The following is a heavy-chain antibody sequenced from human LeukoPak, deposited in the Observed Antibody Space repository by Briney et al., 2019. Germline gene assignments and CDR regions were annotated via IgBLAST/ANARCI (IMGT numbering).Heavy chain of an antibody. J-gene: IGHJ4*02. CDR2: IRYDGSNK. D-gene: IGHD2-2*01. Sequence: GGSLRLSCAASGFTFSSYGMHWVRQAPGKGLEWVAFIRYDGSNKYYADSVKGRFTISRDNSKNTLYLQMNSLRAEDTAVYYCAKDLSVQLLIQSPFDYWGQGTLVTVSS. V-gene: IGHV3-30*02. CDR3: AKDLSVQLLIQSPFDY. CDR1: GFTFSSYG.